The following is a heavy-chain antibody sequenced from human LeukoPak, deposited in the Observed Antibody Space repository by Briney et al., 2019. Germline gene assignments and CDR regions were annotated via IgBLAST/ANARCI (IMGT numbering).Heavy chain of an antibody. CDR2: INSDGSST. CDR1: EFTFSSYW. CDR3: ATHQYDRTQGGY. J-gene: IGHJ4*02. V-gene: IGHV3-74*01. D-gene: IGHD3-22*01. Sequence: RSLRLSCAASEFTFSSYWMHWVRQAPGEGLVWVSRINSDGSSTSYAHPAKGRFTISRDKAKTALYLQMNSLRAEDSAVYYCATHQYDRTQGGYWGQGTLVTVYS.